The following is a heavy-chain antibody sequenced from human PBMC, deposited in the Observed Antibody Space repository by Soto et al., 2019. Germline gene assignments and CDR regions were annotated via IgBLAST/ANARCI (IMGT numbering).Heavy chain of an antibody. V-gene: IGHV4-30-2*01. J-gene: IGHJ4*02. Sequence: SETLSLTCAVSGGSISRGGYSWSWIRQPPGKGLEWIGYIYHSGSTYYNPSLKSRVTISVDRSKNQFSLKLSSVTAADTAVYYCARHRYSYGVYYFDYWGQGTLVTVSS. CDR3: ARHRYSYGVYYFDY. CDR1: GGSISRGGYS. D-gene: IGHD5-18*01. CDR2: IYHSGST.